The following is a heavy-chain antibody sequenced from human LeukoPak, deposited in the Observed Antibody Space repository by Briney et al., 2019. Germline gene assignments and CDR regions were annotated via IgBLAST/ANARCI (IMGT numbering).Heavy chain of an antibody. J-gene: IGHJ3*02. V-gene: IGHV3-53*01. CDR2: IYSGGST. D-gene: IGHD4-17*01. CDR1: GFTVSRNY. CDR3: ARASDYGNAFDI. Sequence: GPLRLSSVASGFTVSRNYMSWVRQAPGKGVGWVSVIYSGGSTYYADSVKGRFTISRDNSKNTLYLQMNSLRAEDTAVYYCARASDYGNAFDIWGQGTMVTVSS.